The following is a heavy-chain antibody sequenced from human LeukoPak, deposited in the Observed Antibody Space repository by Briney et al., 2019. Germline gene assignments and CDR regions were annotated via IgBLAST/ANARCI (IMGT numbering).Heavy chain of an antibody. CDR2: IGSSGGST. Sequence: GGSLRLSCAASGFNFITAAMTWVRQAPGKGLEWVSLIGSSGGSTYYADSVKGRFIISRDNAKDSVSLQMNSLRAEDTAVYFCARDRGISAGSDFDYWGQGTLVTVSS. CDR1: GFNFITAA. CDR3: ARDRGISAGSDFDY. D-gene: IGHD6-13*01. J-gene: IGHJ4*02. V-gene: IGHV3-23*01.